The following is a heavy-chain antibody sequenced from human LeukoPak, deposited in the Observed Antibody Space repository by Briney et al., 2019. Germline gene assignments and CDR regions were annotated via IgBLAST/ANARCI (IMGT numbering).Heavy chain of an antibody. CDR1: GFTFSSYS. J-gene: IGHJ3*02. CDR3: ARTKSSRLAGDAFDI. D-gene: IGHD2-15*01. Sequence: PGGSLRLSCAASGFTFSSYSMNWVRQAPGKGLEWVSSISSSSSYIYYADSVKGRFTISRDNAKNSLYLQMNSLRAEDTALYYCARTKSSRLAGDAFDIWGQGTIVTISP. CDR2: ISSSSSYI. V-gene: IGHV3-21*01.